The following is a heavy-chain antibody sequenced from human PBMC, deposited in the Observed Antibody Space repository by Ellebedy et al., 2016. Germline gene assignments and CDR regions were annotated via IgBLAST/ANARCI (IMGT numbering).Heavy chain of an antibody. V-gene: IGHV3-30*03. J-gene: IGHJ5*02. CDR1: GFTFSSYG. Sequence: GESLKISCAASGFTFSSYGMHWVRQAPGKGLEWVASISYDGINKSYADSVKGRFTISRDNSKNTLYLQMNSLRAEDTAVYYCARGVGSGWFDPWGQGTLVTVSS. D-gene: IGHD2-15*01. CDR3: ARGVGSGWFDP. CDR2: ISYDGINK.